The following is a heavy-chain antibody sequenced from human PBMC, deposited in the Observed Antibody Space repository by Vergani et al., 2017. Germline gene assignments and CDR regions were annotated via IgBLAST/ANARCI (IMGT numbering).Heavy chain of an antibody. CDR2: IHYSENT. Sequence: QVQLQESGPGLVKSSETLSLTCSVSFDSIRNLYCNWIRQPPVKGLEWIGSIHYSENTNYNPSLKTRVTISVVTSKNQFSLTLTSVTAADTAVYYCASDTHSGQRADRWGQGILVTVTS. CDR1: FDSIRNLY. V-gene: IGHV4-59*11. J-gene: IGHJ5*02. D-gene: IGHD6-19*01. CDR3: ASDTHSGQRADR.